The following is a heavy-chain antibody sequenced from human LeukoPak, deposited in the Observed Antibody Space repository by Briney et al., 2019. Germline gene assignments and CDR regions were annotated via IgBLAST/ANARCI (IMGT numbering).Heavy chain of an antibody. J-gene: IGHJ6*02. CDR1: GFTFSSYG. D-gene: IGHD2-2*01. CDR3: ARDIVVVPAAGNYYYYGMDV. Sequence: PGSSLRLSCAASGFTFSSYGMHWVRQAPGKGLEWVAVVWYDGSNKYYADSVKGRFTISRDNSKNTLYLQMNSLRAEDTAVYYCARDIVVVPAAGNYYYYGMDVWGQGTTVTVSS. V-gene: IGHV3-33*01. CDR2: VWYDGSNK.